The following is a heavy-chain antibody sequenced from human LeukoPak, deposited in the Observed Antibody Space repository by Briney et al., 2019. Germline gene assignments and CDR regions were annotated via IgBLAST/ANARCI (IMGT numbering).Heavy chain of an antibody. CDR1: GGSISSGGYY. CDR2: IYHSGST. J-gene: IGHJ4*02. V-gene: IGHV4-30-2*01. Sequence: PSETLSLTCTVSGGSISSGGYYWSWIRQPPGKGLEWIGYIYHSGSTYYNPSLKSRVTISVDRSKNQFSLKLSSVTAADTAVYYCATSTVVTPLLYWGQGTLVTVSS. CDR3: ATSTVVTPLLY. D-gene: IGHD4-23*01.